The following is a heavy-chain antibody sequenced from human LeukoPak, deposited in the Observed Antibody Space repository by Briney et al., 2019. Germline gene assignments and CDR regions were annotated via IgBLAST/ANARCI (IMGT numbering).Heavy chain of an antibody. V-gene: IGHV4-38-2*02. CDR2: IFHGGST. Sequence: SETLSLTCTVSGYSISNGYYWAWIRQPPGKGLEWIGSIFHGGSTYYNPSLKSRVTISIDTSKNQFSLKLSSVTAADTAVYYCARGEGSCTSITCYNWFDPWGQGTLVTVSS. CDR3: ARGEGSCTSITCYNWFDP. J-gene: IGHJ5*02. D-gene: IGHD2-2*01. CDR1: GYSISNGYY.